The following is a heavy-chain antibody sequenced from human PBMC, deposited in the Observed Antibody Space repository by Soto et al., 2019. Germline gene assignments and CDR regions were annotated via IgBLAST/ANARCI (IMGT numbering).Heavy chain of an antibody. J-gene: IGHJ6*02. V-gene: IGHV1-69*12. Sequence: QVQLVQSGAEVKKPGSSVKVSCKTSGGTFRTSAISWVRQAPGHGLEWRGGSMPGVPTPDYAQQFQGRVTITADESTSTAYMELSSLGSEATAVYYCARDKDRQHLGGNYYYVMGVWGQGTTVTVSS. CDR3: ARDKDRQHLGGNYYYVMGV. CDR1: GGTFRTSA. CDR2: SMPGVPTP.